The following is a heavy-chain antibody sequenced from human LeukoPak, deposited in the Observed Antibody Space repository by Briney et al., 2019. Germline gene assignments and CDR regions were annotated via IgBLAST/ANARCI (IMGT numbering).Heavy chain of an antibody. V-gene: IGHV3-30*04. Sequence: GGSLRLSCAASGFTFSSYAMHWVRQAPGKGLEWVAVISYDGSNKYYADSVKGRFTISRDNSKNTLYLQMNSLRAEDTAVYYCARATSGYESGNYFDYWGQGTLVTVSS. J-gene: IGHJ4*02. CDR2: ISYDGSNK. CDR3: ARATSGYESGNYFDY. D-gene: IGHD5-12*01. CDR1: GFTFSSYA.